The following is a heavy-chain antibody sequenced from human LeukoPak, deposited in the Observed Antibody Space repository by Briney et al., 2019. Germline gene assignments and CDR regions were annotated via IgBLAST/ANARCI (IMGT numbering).Heavy chain of an antibody. CDR2: IIPILGIA. CDR3: VETYCGGDCYSAADYYYYMDV. V-gene: IGHV1-69*02. Sequence: ASVKVSCKASGGTFTSYTISWVQQAPGQGLEWMGRIIPILGIANYAQKFQGRVTITADKSTSTAYMELSSLRSEDTAVYYCVETYCGGDCYSAADYYYYMDVWGKGTTVTVSS. J-gene: IGHJ6*03. CDR1: GGTFTSYT. D-gene: IGHD2-21*01.